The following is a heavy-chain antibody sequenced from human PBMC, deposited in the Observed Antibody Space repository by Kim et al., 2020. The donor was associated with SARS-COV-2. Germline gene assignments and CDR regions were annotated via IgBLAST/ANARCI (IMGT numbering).Heavy chain of an antibody. CDR3: ARGGNWNDAFDY. CDR2: T. D-gene: IGHD1-1*01. V-gene: IGHV1-3*01. J-gene: IGHJ4*02. Sequence: TKFTQKFQRRVTISRDTSASTVDMEGSSLRSEDTAVYYCARGGNWNDAFDYWGQGTLVTVSS.